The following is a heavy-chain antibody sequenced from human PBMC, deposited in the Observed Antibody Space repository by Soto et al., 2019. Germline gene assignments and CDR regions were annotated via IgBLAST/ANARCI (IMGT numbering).Heavy chain of an antibody. CDR2: IYWNDDK. J-gene: IGHJ5*02. CDR3: AHRGYGDYPRDNWFDP. V-gene: IGHV2-5*01. D-gene: IGHD4-17*01. CDR1: GFSLSSGGAG. Sequence: QITLKESGPTLVKPTQTLTLTCTFSGFSLSSGGAGVGWIRQPPGKGLEWLALIYWNDDKRYSPPLRSRLTITKDTSKNQVVLLMTNMDPVDTATYYCAHRGYGDYPRDNWFDPWGQGTLVTVSS.